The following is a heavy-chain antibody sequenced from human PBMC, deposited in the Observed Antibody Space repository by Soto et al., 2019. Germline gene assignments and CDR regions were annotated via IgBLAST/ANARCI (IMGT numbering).Heavy chain of an antibody. CDR1: GGTFSSYA. J-gene: IGHJ5*02. Sequence: ASVKVSCKASGGTFSSYAISWVRQAPGQGLEWMGGIIPIFGTANYAQKFQGRVTITADESTSTAYMELSSLRSEDTAVYYCARAHSYYDFWSGYHFDPWGQGTLVTVSS. CDR3: ARAHSYYDFWSGYHFDP. CDR2: IIPIFGTA. D-gene: IGHD3-3*01. V-gene: IGHV1-69*13.